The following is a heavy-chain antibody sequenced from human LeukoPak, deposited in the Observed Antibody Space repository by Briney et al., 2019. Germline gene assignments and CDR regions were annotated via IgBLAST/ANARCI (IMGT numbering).Heavy chain of an antibody. CDR2: ISSSSSYI. D-gene: IGHD6-19*01. Sequence: PGGSLRLSCAASGFTFSSYSMNWVRQAPGKGLEWVSSISSSSSYIYYADSVKGRFTISRDNAKNSLYLQMNSLRAEDTAVYYCARDFHPPIAVAGRAPYYYYMDVWGKGTTVTVSS. CDR3: ARDFHPPIAVAGRAPYYYYMDV. J-gene: IGHJ6*03. V-gene: IGHV3-21*01. CDR1: GFTFSSYS.